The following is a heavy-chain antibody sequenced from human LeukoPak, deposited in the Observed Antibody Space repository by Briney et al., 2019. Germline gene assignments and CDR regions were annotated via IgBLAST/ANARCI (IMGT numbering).Heavy chain of an antibody. V-gene: IGHV1-2*02. D-gene: IGHD3-22*01. CDR3: ARYYYDSSGPGVYYFDY. CDR2: INLNSGDT. J-gene: IGHJ4*02. Sequence: GASVMVSCKTSGYTFSGYYMHWVRQAPGQGLEWMGWINLNSGDTNYAQKFQGRVTMTRDTSISTAYMELSRLRSDDTAVYYCARYYYDSSGPGVYYFDYWGQGTLVTVSS. CDR1: GYTFSGYY.